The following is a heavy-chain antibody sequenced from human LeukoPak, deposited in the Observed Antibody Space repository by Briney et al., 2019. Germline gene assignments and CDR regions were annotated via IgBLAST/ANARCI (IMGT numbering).Heavy chain of an antibody. V-gene: IGHV1-69*05. CDR2: IVPIFGTA. J-gene: IGHJ4*02. CDR3: ARTYYYGSGSYLGHDY. CDR1: GGTFSSYA. Sequence: SVKVSCKASGGTFSSYAISWVRQAPGQGLEWMGGIVPIFGTANYAQKFQGRVTITTDESTSTAYMELSSLRSEDTAVYYCARTYYYGSGSYLGHDYWGQGTLVTVSS. D-gene: IGHD3-10*01.